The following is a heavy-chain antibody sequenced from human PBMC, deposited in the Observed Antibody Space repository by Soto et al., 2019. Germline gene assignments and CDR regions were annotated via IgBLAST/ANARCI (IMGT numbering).Heavy chain of an antibody. V-gene: IGHV1-69*13. CDR3: VKDLALMGDY. CDR2: TIPMFATA. CDR1: GGTFSNYI. J-gene: IGHJ4*02. D-gene: IGHD3-16*01. Sequence: ASVKVSCKASGGTFSNYIFSWVRQAPGQGLEWMGGTIPMFATAQYAQKLQGRVTITADESTTTVYMDLTSLTSDDTGVYYCVKDLALMGDYWGQGTPVTVSS.